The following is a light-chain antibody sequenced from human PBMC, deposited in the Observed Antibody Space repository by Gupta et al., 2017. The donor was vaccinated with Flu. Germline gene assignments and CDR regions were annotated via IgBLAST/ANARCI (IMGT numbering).Light chain of an antibody. CDR3: QHSSNWPYS. Sequence: EIVLTQSPATLSLSPGERGTLSCRTSQSVGSYLAWYQQKPGQAPRLLIYDASNRATGIPARFSGSGSGTVFTITISSLEPEDFALYYCQHSSNWPYSFGQGTKLEIK. V-gene: IGKV3-11*01. CDR2: DAS. CDR1: QSVGSY. J-gene: IGKJ2*03.